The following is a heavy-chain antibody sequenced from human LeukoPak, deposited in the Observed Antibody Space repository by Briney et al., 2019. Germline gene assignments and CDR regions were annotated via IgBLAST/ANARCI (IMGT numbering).Heavy chain of an antibody. D-gene: IGHD6-19*01. CDR2: ISSSSSYI. Sequence: GGSLRLSCAASGFTFSSYSMNWVRQAPGKGLEWVSSISSSSSYIYYADSVKGRFTISRDNAKNSLYLQMNSLRAEDTAVYYCASEIYSSGWYFLDAFDIWGQGTMVTVSS. CDR1: GFTFSSYS. CDR3: ASEIYSSGWYFLDAFDI. V-gene: IGHV3-21*01. J-gene: IGHJ3*02.